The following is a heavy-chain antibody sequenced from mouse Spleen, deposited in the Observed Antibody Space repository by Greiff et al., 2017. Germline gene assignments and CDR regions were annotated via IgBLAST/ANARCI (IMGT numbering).Heavy chain of an antibody. D-gene: IGHD4-1*01. V-gene: IGHV1-4*01. CDR3: ATLGRGWYFDV. CDR1: GYTFTSYT. CDR2: INPSSGYT. J-gene: IGHJ1*01. Sequence: QVQLQQSGAELARPGASVKMSCKASGYTFTSYTMHSVKQRPGQGLEWIGYINPSSGYTKYNQKFKDKATLTADKSSSTAYMQLSSLTSEDSAVYYCATLGRGWYFDVWGAGTTVTVSS.